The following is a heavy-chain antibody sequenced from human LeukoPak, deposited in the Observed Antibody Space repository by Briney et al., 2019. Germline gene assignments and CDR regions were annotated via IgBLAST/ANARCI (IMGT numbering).Heavy chain of an antibody. Sequence: ASVKVSCKSSGYAFTSYYMYWVRQAPGQGLEWMGVINPSGGFTSYAQKLQDRVTLTRDTSTTTVYMQLSSLRSEDTAVYYCARGRNTIFGVGGIGYGMDVWGQGTTVTVSS. CDR3: ARGRNTIFGVGGIGYGMDV. V-gene: IGHV1-46*01. D-gene: IGHD3-3*01. CDR2: INPSGGFT. CDR1: GYAFTSYY. J-gene: IGHJ6*02.